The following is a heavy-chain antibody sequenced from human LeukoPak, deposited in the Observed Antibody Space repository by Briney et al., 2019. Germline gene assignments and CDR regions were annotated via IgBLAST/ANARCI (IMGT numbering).Heavy chain of an antibody. CDR3: AKDHYYDSSGYPNDY. D-gene: IGHD3-22*01. Sequence: GGSLRLSCAASGFTFSSYAMGWVRQAPGKGLEWVSAISGSGGSTYYADSVKGRFTISGDNSKNTLYLQMNSLRAEDTAVYYCAKDHYYDSSGYPNDYWGQGTLVTVSS. V-gene: IGHV3-23*01. CDR2: ISGSGGST. CDR1: GFTFSSYA. J-gene: IGHJ4*02.